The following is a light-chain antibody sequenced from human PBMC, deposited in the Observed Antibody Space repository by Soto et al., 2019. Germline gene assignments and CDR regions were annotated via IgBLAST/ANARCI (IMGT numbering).Light chain of an antibody. V-gene: IGLV2-14*01. CDR3: TSYTNTNTLDV. CDR1: SSDVGGYEY. CDR2: EVS. Sequence: QSALTQPASVSGSPGQSITISCTGTSSDVGGYEYVSWYQQYPGKAPKLMIYEVSNRPSGVSNRFSGSKSGNTASLTISGLQAEDEADYYCTSYTNTNTLDVFGSGTKLTVL. J-gene: IGLJ1*01.